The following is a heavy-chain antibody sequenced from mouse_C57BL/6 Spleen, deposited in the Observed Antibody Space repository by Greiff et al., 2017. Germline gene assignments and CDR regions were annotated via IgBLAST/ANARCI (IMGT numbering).Heavy chain of an antibody. CDR3: ARHEAPYDYDGTWFAY. J-gene: IGHJ3*01. CDR1: GYTFTEYT. D-gene: IGHD2-4*01. CDR2: FYPGSGSI. Sequence: LQESGAELVKPGASVKLSCKASGYTFTEYTIHWVKQRSGQGLEWIGWFYPGSGSIKYNEKFKDKATLTADKSSSTVYMELSRLTSEDSAVYFCARHEAPYDYDGTWFAYWGQGTLVTVSA. V-gene: IGHV1-62-2*01.